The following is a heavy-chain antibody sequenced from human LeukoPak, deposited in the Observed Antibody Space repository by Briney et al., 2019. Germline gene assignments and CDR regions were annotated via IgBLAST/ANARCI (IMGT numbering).Heavy chain of an antibody. Sequence: ASVKVSCKVSGYTLTELSMHWVRQAPGKGLEWMGGFDPEDGGTIYAQKFQGRVTMTEDTSTDTAYMELSSLRSEDTAVYYCATLGCSSTSCFRRYYYYYMDVWGKGTTVTVSS. J-gene: IGHJ6*03. V-gene: IGHV1-24*01. D-gene: IGHD2-2*01. CDR1: GYTLTELS. CDR3: ATLGCSSTSCFRRYYYYYMDV. CDR2: FDPEDGGT.